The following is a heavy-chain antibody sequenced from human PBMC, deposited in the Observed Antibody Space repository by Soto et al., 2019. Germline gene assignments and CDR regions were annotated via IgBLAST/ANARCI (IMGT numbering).Heavy chain of an antibody. CDR2: ISYDGSNK. J-gene: IGHJ4*02. D-gene: IGHD6-13*01. CDR1: GFTFSSYA. V-gene: IGHV3-30-3*01. Sequence: QVQLVASGGGVVQPGRSLRLSCAASGFTFSSYAMHWVRQAPGKGLEWVAVISYDGSNKYYADSVKGRFTISSDKSKNPLYLQMNSLRAEDTAVYYCARDQRPGYSSSCYLFDYWGQRNLVTVAS. CDR3: ARDQRPGYSSSCYLFDY.